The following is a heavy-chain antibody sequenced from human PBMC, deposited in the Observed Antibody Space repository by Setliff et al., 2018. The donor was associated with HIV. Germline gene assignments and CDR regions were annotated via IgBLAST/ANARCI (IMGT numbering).Heavy chain of an antibody. CDR3: ARDGGSSPSPVSDYYSYGMDV. J-gene: IGHJ6*02. CDR1: GFTFSKYW. CDR2: VNPDGSEA. D-gene: IGHD1-26*01. Sequence: GGSLRLSCAASGFTFSKYWMSWVRQAPGKGLEWVASVNPDGSEASSVGSMKGRFTVSRDNAKNSLSLQMNSLRAEDTAVYYCARDGGSSPSPVSDYYSYGMDVWGQGTTVTVSS. V-gene: IGHV3-7*01.